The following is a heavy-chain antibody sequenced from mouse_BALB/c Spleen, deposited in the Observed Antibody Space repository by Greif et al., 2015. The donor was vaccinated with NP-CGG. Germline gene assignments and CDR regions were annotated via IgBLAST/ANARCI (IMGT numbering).Heavy chain of an antibody. D-gene: IGHD1-1*01. CDR1: GFSFTSYG. CDR3: ARNSFTTVVATHWYFDV. CDR2: IWSGGST. J-gene: IGHJ1*01. Sequence: QVQLKQSGPRLVQPSQSLSITCTVSGFSFTSYGVHWVRQSPGKGLEWLGVIWSGGSTDYNAAFISRLSISKDNSKSXVFFKMNSLQADDTAIYYCARNSFTTVVATHWYFDVWGAGTTVTVSS. V-gene: IGHV2-4-1*01.